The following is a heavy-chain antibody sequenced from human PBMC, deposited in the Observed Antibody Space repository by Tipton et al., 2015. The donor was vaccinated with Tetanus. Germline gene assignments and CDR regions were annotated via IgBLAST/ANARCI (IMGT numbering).Heavy chain of an antibody. J-gene: IGHJ5*02. D-gene: IGHD2/OR15-2a*01. V-gene: IGHV4-39*02. Sequence: TLSLTCSIFGGSVSSGSYYWAWIRQPPGRGLEWIASIYFEGSTYYSPSLKSRISIDVDTSQNLFSLKLTSVTAADTAVYYCARHLYGYWFDPWGQGALVTVSS. CDR2: IYFEGST. CDR1: GGSVSSGSYY. CDR3: ARHLYGYWFDP.